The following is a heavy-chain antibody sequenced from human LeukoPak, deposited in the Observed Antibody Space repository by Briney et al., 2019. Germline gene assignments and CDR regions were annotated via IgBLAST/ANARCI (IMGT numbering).Heavy chain of an antibody. CDR1: GFTFSSYA. CDR3: AKDPVLRNYYDGSGYLFDY. V-gene: IGHV3-23*01. D-gene: IGHD3-22*01. CDR2: ISGSGGST. Sequence: PGGSLRLSCAASGFTFSSYAMSWVRQAAGKGLEWVSAISGSGGSTYYADSVKGRFTISRDNSKNTLYLQMNSLRAEDTAVYYCAKDPVLRNYYDGSGYLFDYWGQGTLVTVSS. J-gene: IGHJ4*02.